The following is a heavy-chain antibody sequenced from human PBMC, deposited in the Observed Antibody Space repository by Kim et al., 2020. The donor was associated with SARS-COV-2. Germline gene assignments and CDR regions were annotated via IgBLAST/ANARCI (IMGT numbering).Heavy chain of an antibody. Sequence: SETLSLTCSVHGESLSGYYWTWTRHSPGKGLEWIGEINHRGKINYNPSLMSRVSMSLDLSKNQFSLSLTSVTAADTAIYYCARRDCTADVCYVRFGWLDPWGQGAPVTVSA. CDR1: GESLSGYY. V-gene: IGHV4-34*01. D-gene: IGHD2-8*02. J-gene: IGHJ5*02. CDR2: INHRGKI. CDR3: ARRDCTADVCYVRFGWLDP.